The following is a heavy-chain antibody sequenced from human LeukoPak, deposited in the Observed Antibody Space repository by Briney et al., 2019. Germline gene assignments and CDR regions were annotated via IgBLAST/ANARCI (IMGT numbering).Heavy chain of an antibody. V-gene: IGHV4-39*01. J-gene: IGHJ4*02. CDR2: IYHSGST. Sequence: SETLSLTCSVSGGSVSSRSYYWAWTRQSPGKGLEWIGSIYHSGSTFYNPSLKSRVTVSVDTSKNQFSLKLRSVTAADTAVYYCASTVVATVDYWGQGTLVTVSS. D-gene: IGHD2-15*01. CDR3: ASTVVATVDY. CDR1: GGSVSSRSYY.